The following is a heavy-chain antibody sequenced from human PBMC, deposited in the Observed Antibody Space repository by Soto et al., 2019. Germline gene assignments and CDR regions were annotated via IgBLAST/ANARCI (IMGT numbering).Heavy chain of an antibody. Sequence: QVQLVQSGAEVKKPGSSVKVSCKASGGTFSSYAISWVRQAPGQGLEWMGGIIPIFGTANYAQKFQGRVTITADESTSTAYMELSSLRSEDTAVYYCARVRGSVYGSGSYGDAFDIWGQGTMVTVSS. CDR3: ARVRGSVYGSGSYGDAFDI. CDR2: IIPIFGTA. J-gene: IGHJ3*02. CDR1: GGTFSSYA. D-gene: IGHD3-10*01. V-gene: IGHV1-69*01.